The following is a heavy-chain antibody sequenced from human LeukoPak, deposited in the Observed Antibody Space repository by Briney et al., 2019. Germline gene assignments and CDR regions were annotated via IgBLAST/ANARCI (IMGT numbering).Heavy chain of an antibody. CDR2: INQGGSVK. CDR1: GFSFRDFW. J-gene: IGHJ4*02. CDR3: AKDGLHGSNHQLGYYFDY. Sequence: GGSLRLSCAASGFSFRDFWMTWVRQAPGKGLEWVANINQGGSVKYYVDSVKGRFTISRDDAKSSLYVQMNSLRAEDTAVYYCAKDGLHGSNHQLGYYFDYWGQGTLVTVSS. D-gene: IGHD7-27*01. V-gene: IGHV3-7*01.